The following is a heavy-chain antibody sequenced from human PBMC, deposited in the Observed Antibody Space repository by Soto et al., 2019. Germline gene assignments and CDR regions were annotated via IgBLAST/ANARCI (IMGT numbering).Heavy chain of an antibody. CDR1: GFTFTSSA. J-gene: IGHJ3*02. CDR3: AAPKHDRSGYFDAFDI. Sequence: QMQLVQSGPEVKKPGTSVKVSCKASGFTFTSSAVQWVRQARGQRLEWIGWIVVGSGNTNYAQKFQERVTITRDMSTSTSYMELSSLRSEDTAVYYCAAPKHDRSGYFDAFDIWGQGTMVTVSS. D-gene: IGHD3-22*01. CDR2: IVVGSGNT. V-gene: IGHV1-58*01.